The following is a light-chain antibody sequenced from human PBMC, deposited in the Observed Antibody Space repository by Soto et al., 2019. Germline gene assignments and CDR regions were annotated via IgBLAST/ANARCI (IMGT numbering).Light chain of an antibody. CDR1: QIISSY. CDR2: AAT. J-gene: IGKJ2*01. Sequence: DIQMTQSPSSLSASVGDRITITSRASQIISSYLNWYQQTPGKAPVLLIYAATTLQSGVPSRFSGSGSGTDFTLTISSLHPEDFATYYCHQAYSTPYTFGGGTKLELK. CDR3: HQAYSTPYT. V-gene: IGKV1-39*01.